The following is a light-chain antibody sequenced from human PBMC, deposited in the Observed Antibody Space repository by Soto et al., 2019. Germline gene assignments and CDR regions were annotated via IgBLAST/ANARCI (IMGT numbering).Light chain of an antibody. J-gene: IGKJ2*01. CDR2: LGS. CDR1: QSLLHSNGYNY. Sequence: DIVMTQSPLSLPVTPGEPASSSCRSSQSLLHSNGYNYLDWYLQKPGQSPQLLIYLGSYRASGVPDRFSGSRSGTDFTLKISRVEAGDVGVYYCMQALQPLYTFGQGTKLEIK. V-gene: IGKV2-28*01. CDR3: MQALQPLYT.